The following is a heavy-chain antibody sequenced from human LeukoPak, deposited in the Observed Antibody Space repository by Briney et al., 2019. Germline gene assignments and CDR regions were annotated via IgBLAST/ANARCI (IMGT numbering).Heavy chain of an antibody. V-gene: IGHV3-7*01. CDR2: IKQDGSEK. J-gene: IGHJ4*02. Sequence: PGGSLRLSCAASGFTVSSNYMSWVRQAPGKGLEWVANIKQDGSEKYYVDSVKGRLTVSRDNAKNALYLQMNSLRAEDTAVYYCAGEASSGWKYWGQGTLVTVSS. CDR1: GFTVSSNY. D-gene: IGHD6-19*01. CDR3: AGEASSGWKY.